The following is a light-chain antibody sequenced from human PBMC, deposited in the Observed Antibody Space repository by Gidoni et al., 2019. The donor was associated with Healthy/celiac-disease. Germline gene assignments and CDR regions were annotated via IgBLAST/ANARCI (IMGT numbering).Light chain of an antibody. Sequence: SYELTQPSSVSVSPGQPARITCSGDVLAKKYARWFQQKPGQAPVLVIYKDSERPSGIPERFSGSSSGTTVTLTISGAQVEDEADYYCYSAADNNREVFGGGTKLTVL. CDR1: VLAKKY. CDR3: YSAADNNREV. J-gene: IGLJ3*02. V-gene: IGLV3-27*01. CDR2: KDS.